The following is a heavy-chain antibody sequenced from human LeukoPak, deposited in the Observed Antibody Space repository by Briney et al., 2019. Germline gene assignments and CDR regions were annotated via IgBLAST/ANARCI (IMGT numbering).Heavy chain of an antibody. Sequence: SVKVSCKASGGTFSSYAISWVRQAPGQGLEWMGGIIPIFGTANYAQKFQGRVTITADESTSTAYMELSSLRSEDTAVYYCASFAGDILMVHPDSIAVAGSGYGMDVWGQGTTVTVSS. D-gene: IGHD6-19*01. V-gene: IGHV1-69*13. CDR2: IIPIFGTA. CDR3: ASFAGDILMVHPDSIAVAGSGYGMDV. J-gene: IGHJ6*02. CDR1: GGTFSSYA.